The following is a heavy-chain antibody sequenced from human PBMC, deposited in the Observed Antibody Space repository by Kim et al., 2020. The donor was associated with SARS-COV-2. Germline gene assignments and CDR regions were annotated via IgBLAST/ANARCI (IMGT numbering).Heavy chain of an antibody. Sequence: TNYNPSLQRRVTISVDKSKDQFSLQRSSVSAADTAVYYCASSSGWPLFDYWGQGTLVTVSS. CDR2: T. CDR3: ASSSGWPLFDY. V-gene: IGHV4-4*02. J-gene: IGHJ4*02. D-gene: IGHD6-19*01.